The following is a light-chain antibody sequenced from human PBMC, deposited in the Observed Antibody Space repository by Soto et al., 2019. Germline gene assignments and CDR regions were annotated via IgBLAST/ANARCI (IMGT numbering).Light chain of an antibody. CDR1: SSDVGGYNY. Sequence: QSVLTQPASVYGSPGQSITISCTGTSSDVGGYNYVSWYQQHPGKAPKLMTYDVSNRPSGVSNRFSGSKSGNTASLTISGLQAEDEADYYCSSYTSSSTYVFGTGTKVTVL. V-gene: IGLV2-14*01. J-gene: IGLJ1*01. CDR2: DVS. CDR3: SSYTSSSTYV.